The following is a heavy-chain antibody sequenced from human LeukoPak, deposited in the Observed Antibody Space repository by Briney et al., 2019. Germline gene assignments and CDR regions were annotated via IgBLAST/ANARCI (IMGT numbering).Heavy chain of an antibody. CDR1: GYTFTSYD. D-gene: IGHD3-9*01. V-gene: IGHV1-8*01. J-gene: IGHJ5*02. Sequence: ASVKVSCKASGYTFTSYDISWVRQATGQGLEWMGWMNPNSGNTGYAQKFQGRVTMTRNTSISTAYMELSSLRSEDTAVYYCARGGQLRYFDWLLPNNWFDPWGQGTLVTVSS. CDR3: ARGGQLRYFDWLLPNNWFDP. CDR2: MNPNSGNT.